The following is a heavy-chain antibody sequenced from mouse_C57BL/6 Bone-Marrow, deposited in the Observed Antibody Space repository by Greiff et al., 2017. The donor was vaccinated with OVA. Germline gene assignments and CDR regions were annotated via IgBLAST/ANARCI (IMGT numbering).Heavy chain of an antibody. J-gene: IGHJ1*03. CDR2: ISSGSSTI. CDR1: GFTFSDYG. V-gene: IGHV5-17*01. CDR3: ARRDTTVVARGYFDV. Sequence: DVHLVESGGGLVKPGGSLKLSCAASGFTFSDYGMHWVRQAPEKGLEWVAYISSGSSTIYYADTVKGRFTISRDNAKNTLFLQMTSLRSEDTAMYYCARRDTTVVARGYFDVWGTGTTVTVSS. D-gene: IGHD1-1*01.